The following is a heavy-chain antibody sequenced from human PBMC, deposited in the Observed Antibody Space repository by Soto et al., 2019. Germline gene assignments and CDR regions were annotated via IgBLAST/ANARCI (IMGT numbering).Heavy chain of an antibody. V-gene: IGHV4-31*03. CDR2: IYYSGST. CDR1: GGSISSGGYY. CDR3: ARGRYCSGGSCYSDRLVYYYYSMDV. Sequence: PSETLSLTCTVSGGSISSGGYYWSWIRQHPGKGLEWIGYIYYSGSTYYNPSLKSRVTISVDTSKNQFSLKLSSVTAADTAVYYCARGRYCSGGSCYSDRLVYYYYSMDVWGKGTTVTVSS. J-gene: IGHJ6*03. D-gene: IGHD2-15*01.